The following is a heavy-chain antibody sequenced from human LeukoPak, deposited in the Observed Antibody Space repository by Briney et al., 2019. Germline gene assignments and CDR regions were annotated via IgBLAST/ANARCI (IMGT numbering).Heavy chain of an antibody. CDR2: LHYSGST. J-gene: IGHJ6*03. V-gene: IGHV4-39*01. Sequence: YMDWVRQAPGKGLEWIGSLHYSGSTYYNPSLKSRVTISVDTSKNQFSLKLSSVTAADTAVYYCARHPNYYYYYMDVWGKGTTVTISS. CDR1: Y. CDR3: ARHPNYYYYYMDV.